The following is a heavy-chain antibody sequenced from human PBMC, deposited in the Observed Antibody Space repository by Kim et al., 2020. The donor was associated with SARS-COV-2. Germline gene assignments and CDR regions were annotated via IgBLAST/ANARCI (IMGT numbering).Heavy chain of an antibody. J-gene: IGHJ6*01. CDR1: GFTFSNVW. D-gene: IGHD4-17*01. CDR2: IKSKTDGGTK. V-gene: IGHV3-15*01. Sequence: GGSLRLSCAASGFTFSNVWMSWVRQAPGKGLEWVGRIKSKTDGGTKDDAAPVKGRITIARDDSKNTLYLQMNSQETEDTAVYYCTTDLSGDYVCYYGMDVWGEGTTV. CDR3: TTDLSGDYVCYYGMDV.